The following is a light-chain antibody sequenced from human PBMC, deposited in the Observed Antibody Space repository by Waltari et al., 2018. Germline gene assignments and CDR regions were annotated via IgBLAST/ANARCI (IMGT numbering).Light chain of an antibody. Sequence: EIVLTQSPGTLSLSPGERGTLSCRASQSVSSNYLAWDQQKPGQAPRLLVYGSSSRATGVPDRFSGSGSGTDFTLTISRLEPEDFAVYYCQQYGTSPTFGPGTKVDVK. CDR1: QSVSSNY. J-gene: IGKJ3*01. CDR2: GSS. CDR3: QQYGTSPT. V-gene: IGKV3-20*01.